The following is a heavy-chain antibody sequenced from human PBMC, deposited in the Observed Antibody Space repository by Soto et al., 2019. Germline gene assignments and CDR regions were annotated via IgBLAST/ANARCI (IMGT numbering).Heavy chain of an antibody. D-gene: IGHD3-22*01. CDR2: INHSGST. V-gene: IGHV4-34*01. CDR3: ASPSRFDSSGYYFDY. J-gene: IGHJ4*02. Sequence: QVHLQQWGAGLLKPSETLSLTCAVYGGSFSGYYWNWIRQSPGKGLEWIGEINHSGSTKYNPSLKTRFTISVDTSKNQFSLKLTSVTAADTAVYYCASPSRFDSSGYYFDYWGQGTLVTVSS. CDR1: GGSFSGYY.